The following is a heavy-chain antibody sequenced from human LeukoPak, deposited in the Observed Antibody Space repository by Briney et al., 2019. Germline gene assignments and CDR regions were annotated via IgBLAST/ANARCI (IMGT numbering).Heavy chain of an antibody. J-gene: IGHJ4*02. CDR3: TRTSIRGYSYGSDS. Sequence: GGSLRLSCTASGFSLTDYYMSWIRQAPGKGLEWVSYISSNSNTIRYADSVRGRFTISMDNSRDSVFLQMNDLRVEDTAVYYCTRTSIRGYSYGSDSWGQGTRVTVSS. CDR1: GFSLTDYY. D-gene: IGHD5-18*01. CDR2: ISSNSNTI. V-gene: IGHV3-11*04.